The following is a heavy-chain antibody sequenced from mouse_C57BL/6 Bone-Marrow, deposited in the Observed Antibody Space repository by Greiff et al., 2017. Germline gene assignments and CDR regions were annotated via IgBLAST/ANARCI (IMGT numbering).Heavy chain of an antibody. D-gene: IGHD4-1*01. V-gene: IGHV14-4*01. CDR1: GFNIKDDY. CDR3: TNWDHY. CDR2: IYPENGDT. J-gene: IGHJ2*01. Sequence: EVQLQQSGAELAKPGASVKLSCTASGFNIKDDYMHWVKQRPEQGLEWIGWIYPENGDTEYASKFQGKATITADTSSNTAYLQLSSLTSEDTAVYYCTNWDHYWGQGTTLTVSS.